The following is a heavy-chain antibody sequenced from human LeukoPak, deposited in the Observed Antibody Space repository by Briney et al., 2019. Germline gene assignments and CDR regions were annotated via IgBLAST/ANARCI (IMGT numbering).Heavy chain of an antibody. CDR3: ARDRTDSGYDPFDY. V-gene: IGHV1-24*01. Sequence: GASVKVSCKVSGYTLTELSMHWVRQAPGKGLEWMGGFDPEDGETIYAQKFQGRVTMTRDTSISTAYMELSRLRSDDTAVYYCARDRTDSGYDPFDYWGQGTLVTVSS. D-gene: IGHD5-12*01. J-gene: IGHJ4*02. CDR1: GYTLTELS. CDR2: FDPEDGET.